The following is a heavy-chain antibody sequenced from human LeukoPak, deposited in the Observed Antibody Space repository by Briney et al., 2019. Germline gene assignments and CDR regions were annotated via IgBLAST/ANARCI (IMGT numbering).Heavy chain of an antibody. CDR1: GGSISSYY. J-gene: IGHJ4*02. Sequence: PSETLSLTCTVSGGSISSYYWSWIRQPPGKGLEWIGSVYYSGNTYYNPSLKSRVTISVDTSKNQFSLKLSSVTAADTAVYYCATVITPGYFDYWGQGTLVTVSS. V-gene: IGHV4-59*05. CDR3: ATVITPGYFDY. CDR2: VYYSGNT. D-gene: IGHD4-23*01.